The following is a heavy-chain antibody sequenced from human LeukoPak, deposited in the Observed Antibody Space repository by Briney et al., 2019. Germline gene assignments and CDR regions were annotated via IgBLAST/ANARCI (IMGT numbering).Heavy chain of an antibody. CDR2: ISAYNGNT. D-gene: IGHD3-3*01. CDR3: ARKGLRFLEWLSTPTDY. V-gene: IGHV1-18*01. Sequence: ASVKVSCKASGYTFTSYGISWVRQAPGQGLEWMGWISAYNGNTNYAQKLQGRVTMTTDTSTSTAYMELRSLRSDDTAVYYCARKGLRFLEWLSTPTDYWGQGTLVTVSS. J-gene: IGHJ4*02. CDR1: GYTFTSYG.